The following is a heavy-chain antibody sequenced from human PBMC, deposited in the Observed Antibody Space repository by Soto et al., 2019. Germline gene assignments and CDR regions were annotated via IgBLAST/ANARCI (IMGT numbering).Heavy chain of an antibody. CDR2: INHSGST. Sequence: SETLSLTCAVYGGSFSGYHWSWIRQPPGKGLEWIGEINHSGSTNYNPSLKSRVTISVDTSKNQFSLKLSSVTAADTAVYYCARDKQQLVRGGWFDPWGQGTLVTVSS. D-gene: IGHD6-13*01. CDR3: ARDKQQLVRGGWFDP. CDR1: GGSFSGYH. V-gene: IGHV4-34*01. J-gene: IGHJ5*02.